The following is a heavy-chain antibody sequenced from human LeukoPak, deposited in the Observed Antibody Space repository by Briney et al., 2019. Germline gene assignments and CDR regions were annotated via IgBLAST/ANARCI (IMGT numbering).Heavy chain of an antibody. J-gene: IGHJ4*02. CDR3: ARSSGAFDY. CDR2: IYFTGIT. Sequence: SETLSLTCTVSGDSISSSYWSWIRQPPGKGLEWIGYIYFTGITNYNPSLRSRVTMSLDTSKNQFSLKLNSVTAADAAVYYCARSSGAFDYWGQGALVTVSS. V-gene: IGHV4-59*01. CDR1: GDSISSSY.